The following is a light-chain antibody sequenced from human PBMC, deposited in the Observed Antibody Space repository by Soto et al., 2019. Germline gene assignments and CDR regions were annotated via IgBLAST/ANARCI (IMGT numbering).Light chain of an antibody. CDR2: EVS. Sequence: QSVLTQPASVSGSPGQSITISCTGTSSDVGAYNYVSWYQQHPGKAPKLVIFEVSNRPSGVSDRFSGSKSGKTASLTISGLHAEDEAEYYCSSYTTTSTPFVFGTGTKV. CDR3: SSYTTTSTPFV. V-gene: IGLV2-14*01. CDR1: SSDVGAYNY. J-gene: IGLJ1*01.